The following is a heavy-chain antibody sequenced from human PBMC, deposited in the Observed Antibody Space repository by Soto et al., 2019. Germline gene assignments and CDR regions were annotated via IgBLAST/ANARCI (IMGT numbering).Heavy chain of an antibody. Sequence: EASVKVSCKASGGTFSSYTISWVRQAPGQGLEWMGRIIPILGIANYAQKLQGRVTMTTDTSTSTAYMELRSLRSDDTAVYYCARVKGSGYHNWFDPWGQGTLVTVSS. V-gene: IGHV1-69*02. J-gene: IGHJ5*02. CDR3: ARVKGSGYHNWFDP. CDR1: GGTFSSYT. D-gene: IGHD3-22*01. CDR2: IIPILGIA.